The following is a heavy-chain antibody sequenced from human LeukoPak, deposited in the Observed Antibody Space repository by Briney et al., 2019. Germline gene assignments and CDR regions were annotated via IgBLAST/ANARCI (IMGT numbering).Heavy chain of an antibody. J-gene: IGHJ4*02. CDR1: GYSFTSYW. Sequence: GESLKISCKSSGYSFTSYWIGWVRQVPGKGLEWMGIIYPGDSDTRYSPSFQGQVTISADKSISTAYLQWSSLKASDTAMYYCASHKGSGYGGYYFDYWGQGTLVTVSS. CDR3: ASHKGSGYGGYYFDY. V-gene: IGHV5-51*01. D-gene: IGHD5-12*01. CDR2: IYPGDSDT.